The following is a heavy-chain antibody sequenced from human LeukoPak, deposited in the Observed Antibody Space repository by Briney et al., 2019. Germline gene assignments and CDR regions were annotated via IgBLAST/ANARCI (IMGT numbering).Heavy chain of an antibody. J-gene: IGHJ4*02. CDR3: ARSGSSSWYWSSNFDY. CDR2: INHSGST. CDR1: GGSFSGYY. D-gene: IGHD6-13*01. Sequence: SETLSLTCAVYGGSFSGYYWSWIRQPPGKGLEWIGEINHSGSTNYNPSLKSRVTISVDTSKNQFSLKLSSVTAADTAVYYCARSGSSSWYWSSNFDYWGQGTLVTVSS. V-gene: IGHV4-34*01.